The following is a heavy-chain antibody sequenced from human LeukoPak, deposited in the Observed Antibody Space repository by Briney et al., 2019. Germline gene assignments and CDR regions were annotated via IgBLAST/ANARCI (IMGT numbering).Heavy chain of an antibody. Sequence: PWASVKVSCKASGYTFTSYAMNWVRQAPGQGLEWMGIINPSGGSTSYAQKFQGRVTMTRDTSTSTVYMELSSLRSEDTAVHYCAKIAVAGRPGGWFDPWGQGTLVTVSS. V-gene: IGHV1-46*01. J-gene: IGHJ5*02. CDR2: INPSGGST. CDR1: GYTFTSYA. CDR3: AKIAVAGRPGGWFDP. D-gene: IGHD6-19*01.